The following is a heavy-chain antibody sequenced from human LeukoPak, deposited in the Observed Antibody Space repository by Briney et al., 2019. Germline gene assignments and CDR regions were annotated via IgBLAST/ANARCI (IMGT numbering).Heavy chain of an antibody. CDR2: IKSKTDGGTT. J-gene: IGHJ4*02. V-gene: IGHV3-15*01. Sequence: GGSLRLSCAASGFTVNSPNYMNWVRQAPGKGLEWVGRIKSKTDGGTTDYAAPVKGRFTISRDDSKNTLYLQMNSLKTEDTAVYYCTTGGVVVVVAATLADYWGQGTLVTVSS. CDR3: TTGGVVVVVAATLADY. CDR1: GFTVNSPNY. D-gene: IGHD2-15*01.